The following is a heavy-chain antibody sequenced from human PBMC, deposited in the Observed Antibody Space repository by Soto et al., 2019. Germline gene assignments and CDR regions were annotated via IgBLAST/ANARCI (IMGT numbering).Heavy chain of an antibody. CDR2: ISGSGFKK. Sequence: LGGSLRLSCAASGFIFENFGMSWVRQAPGKGLEWISSISGSGFKKYYADSVKGRFTISRDNSKSTVYLQLKSLRVEDTAVYYCAKETIAIFGVAKFDYWGQGALVTVSS. CDR3: AKETIAIFGVAKFDY. J-gene: IGHJ4*02. V-gene: IGHV3-23*01. CDR1: GFIFENFG. D-gene: IGHD3-3*01.